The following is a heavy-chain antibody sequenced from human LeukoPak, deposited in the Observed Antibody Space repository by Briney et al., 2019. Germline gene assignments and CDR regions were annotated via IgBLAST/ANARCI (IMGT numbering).Heavy chain of an antibody. CDR1: GGSFSGYY. D-gene: IGHD3-22*01. CDR3: ARHVSYYDSSDY. J-gene: IGHJ4*02. V-gene: IGHV4-34*01. Sequence: SETLSLTCAVYGGSFSGYYWSWIRQPPGKGLEWIGEINHSGSTNYNPSLKSRVTISVDTSKNQFSLKLSSVTAADTAVYYCARHVSYYDSSDYWGQGTLVTVSS. CDR2: INHSGST.